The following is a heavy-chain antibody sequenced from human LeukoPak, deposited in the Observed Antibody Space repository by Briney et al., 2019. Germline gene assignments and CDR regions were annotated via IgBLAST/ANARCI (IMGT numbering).Heavy chain of an antibody. Sequence: GGSLRLSCAASGFTFSSYEMNWVRQAPGKGLEWVSYISSSGSTIYYADSVKGRFTISRDNAKNSLYLQMNSLRAEDTAVYYCAREGLYGDYAFDYWGQGTLVTVSS. CDR1: GFTFSSYE. V-gene: IGHV3-48*03. CDR3: AREGLYGDYAFDY. J-gene: IGHJ4*02. D-gene: IGHD4-17*01. CDR2: ISSSGSTI.